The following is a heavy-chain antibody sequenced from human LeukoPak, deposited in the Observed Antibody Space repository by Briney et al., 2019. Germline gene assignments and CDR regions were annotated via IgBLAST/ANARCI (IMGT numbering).Heavy chain of an antibody. D-gene: IGHD3-22*01. Sequence: GRSLRLSCVASGFKFDDYPMHWVRQAPGKGLEWVSAISWNSGSVGYADSVKGRFTISRDNAKNSLYLQMNSLRAEDTAVYFCARDSAYYYDSSGYYPHFDYWGQGTLVTVSS. V-gene: IGHV3-9*01. CDR1: GFKFDDYP. J-gene: IGHJ4*02. CDR3: ARDSAYYYDSSGYYPHFDY. CDR2: ISWNSGSV.